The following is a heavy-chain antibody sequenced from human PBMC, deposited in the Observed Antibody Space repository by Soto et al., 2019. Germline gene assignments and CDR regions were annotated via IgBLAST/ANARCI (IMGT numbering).Heavy chain of an antibody. CDR1: GFTFSSYA. CDR3: AKADIYYDGSGYMDY. V-gene: IGHV3-23*01. J-gene: IGHJ4*02. D-gene: IGHD3-22*01. Sequence: EVQLLESGGGLVQPGGSLSLSCAASGFTFSSYAMSWVRQAPGKGLEWVSAISGSGDSKDYADSVKGRFTISRDNSKTTLYLQMNSLRAEDTAVYYCAKADIYYDGSGYMDYWGQGTLVTVSS. CDR2: ISGSGDSK.